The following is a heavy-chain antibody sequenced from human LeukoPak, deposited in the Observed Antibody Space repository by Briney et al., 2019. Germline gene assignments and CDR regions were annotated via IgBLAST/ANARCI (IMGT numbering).Heavy chain of an antibody. J-gene: IGHJ3*02. Sequence: ASVKVSCKASGGTFSSYAISWVRQAPGQGLEWMGGIIPIFGTANYAQKFQGRVTITADKSTSTAYMELSSLRSEDTAVYYCARAARPYYYDSSGHLTDAFDIWGQGTMVTVSS. V-gene: IGHV1-69*06. CDR2: IIPIFGTA. D-gene: IGHD3-22*01. CDR3: ARAARPYYYDSSGHLTDAFDI. CDR1: GGTFSSYA.